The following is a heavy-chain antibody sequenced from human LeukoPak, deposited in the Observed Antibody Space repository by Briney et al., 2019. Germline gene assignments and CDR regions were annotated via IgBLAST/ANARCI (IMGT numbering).Heavy chain of an antibody. D-gene: IGHD3-22*01. CDR2: ISSSGSTI. CDR1: GFTFSDYY. J-gene: IGHJ4*02. Sequence: PGGSLRLSCAASGFTFSDYYMSRIRQAPGKGLEWVSYISSSGSTIYHADSVKGRFTISRDNAKNSLYLQMNSLRAEDTAVYYCARDSGDYYDSSDPPDYWGQGTLVTVSS. CDR3: ARDSGDYYDSSDPPDY. V-gene: IGHV3-11*01.